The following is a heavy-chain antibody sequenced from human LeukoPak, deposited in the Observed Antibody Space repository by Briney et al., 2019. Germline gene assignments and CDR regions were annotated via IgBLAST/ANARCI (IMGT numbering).Heavy chain of an antibody. CDR2: IYYSGST. V-gene: IGHV4-39*07. J-gene: IGHJ4*02. Sequence: SETLSLTCTVSGGSISSSSYYWGWIRQPPGKGLVWIGSIYYSGSTYYNPSLKSRVTISVDTSKNQFSLKLSSVTAADTAVYYCATYYYGSGSYPYWGQGTLVTVSS. CDR1: GGSISSSSYY. CDR3: ATYYYGSGSYPY. D-gene: IGHD3-10*01.